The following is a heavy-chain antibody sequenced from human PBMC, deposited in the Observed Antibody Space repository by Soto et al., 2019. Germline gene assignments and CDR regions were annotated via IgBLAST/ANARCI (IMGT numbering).Heavy chain of an antibody. Sequence: ASVKVSCKASGYTFTSYAMHWVRQAPGQRLEWMGWINAGNGNTKYSQKFQGRVTITRDTSASTAYMELSSLRSEDTAVYYCARGNFLGYCISTSCYYAWNYYYGMDVWGHGTTVTVAS. CDR2: INAGNGNT. CDR1: GYTFTSYA. CDR3: ARGNFLGYCISTSCYYAWNYYYGMDV. V-gene: IGHV1-3*01. D-gene: IGHD2-2*01. J-gene: IGHJ6*02.